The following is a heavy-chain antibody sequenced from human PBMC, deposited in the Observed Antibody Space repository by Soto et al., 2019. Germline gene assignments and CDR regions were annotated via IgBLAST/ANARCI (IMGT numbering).Heavy chain of an antibody. CDR3: ATTTTGYLY. CDR2: INPNGGST. D-gene: IGHD1-1*01. CDR1: RYSSTNYF. J-gene: IGHJ4*02. V-gene: IGHV1-46*01. Sequence: ASLNVSCKASRYSSTNYFVHWVRQAPGQGLDGMGIINPNGGSTTYAQKFQDRFTMTRDTSTSTVYMYLSSLRSEDSAVYYCATTTTGYLYWGQGTLVTVSA.